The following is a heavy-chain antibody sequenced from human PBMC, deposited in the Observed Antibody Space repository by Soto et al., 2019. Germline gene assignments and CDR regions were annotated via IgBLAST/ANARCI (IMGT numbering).Heavy chain of an antibody. CDR3: ARQDRISEPVGIWFHT. J-gene: IGHJ5*02. Sequence: PSETLSLTCSVSGGSIDNYYWSWIRQAPGKGLEWIGYVYHNGRTSYNPSLKSRVSISVDRSKNQFSLNLSSVTAADTAVYYCARQDRISEPVGIWFHTWGQGTLVTVSS. CDR2: VYHNGRT. D-gene: IGHD6-13*01. CDR1: GGSIDNYY. V-gene: IGHV4-59*01.